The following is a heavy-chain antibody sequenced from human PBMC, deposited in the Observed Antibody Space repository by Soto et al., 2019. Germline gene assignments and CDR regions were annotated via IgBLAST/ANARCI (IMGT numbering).Heavy chain of an antibody. Sequence: EVQLVESGGSLVKPGESLRLSCAASGFTFNIYAMNWVRQAPGKGLEWVSSISGDSTYIYYADSMKGRFTISRDNAENSLYLQINSLGAEDAAEYYCARGSHNTGDWIPGWFGMDVWGQGTTVTVSS. CDR2: ISGDSTYI. J-gene: IGHJ6*02. CDR1: GFTFNIYA. CDR3: ARGSHNTGDWIPGWFGMDV. V-gene: IGHV3-21*01. D-gene: IGHD6-19*01.